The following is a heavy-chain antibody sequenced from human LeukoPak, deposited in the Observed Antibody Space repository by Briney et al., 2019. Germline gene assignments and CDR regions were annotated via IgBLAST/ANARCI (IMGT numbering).Heavy chain of an antibody. V-gene: IGHV3-48*03. J-gene: IGHJ4*02. CDR3: ARHRVGIAADY. Sequence: GGSLRLSCAASGFTFSSYEMNWVRQAPGKGLEWVSYISSGSTIYYADSVKGRFTISRDNAKNSLYLQMNSLRAEDTAVYYCARHRVGIAADYWGQGTLVTVSS. D-gene: IGHD6-13*01. CDR2: ISSGSTI. CDR1: GFTFSSYE.